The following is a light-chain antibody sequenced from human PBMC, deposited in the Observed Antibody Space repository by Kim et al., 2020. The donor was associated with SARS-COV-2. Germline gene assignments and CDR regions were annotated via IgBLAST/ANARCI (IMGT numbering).Light chain of an antibody. Sequence: SASVGDRVTLTCRASQGIGNYLAWFQQKPGKVPERLIYATSSLQSGVPSRFSGSGSGTKFTLTISSLQPEDFATYYCLQHSAYPYTFGQGTKVEI. CDR1: QGIGNY. CDR2: ATS. V-gene: IGKV1-17*03. CDR3: LQHSAYPYT. J-gene: IGKJ2*01.